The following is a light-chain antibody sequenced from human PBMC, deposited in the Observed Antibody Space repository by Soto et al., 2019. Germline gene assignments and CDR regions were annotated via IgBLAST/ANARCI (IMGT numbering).Light chain of an antibody. CDR3: QQYNKCPLYT. Sequence: EIVMTQSPATLSVSPGERATLSCRASQSVSSNLAWYQQKPGQAPRLLIYGASTRATGIPARFSGSGSGTEFTLTISRLQSEDFAVYYCQQYNKCPLYTFGQGTKLEIK. J-gene: IGKJ2*01. V-gene: IGKV3-15*01. CDR1: QSVSSN. CDR2: GAS.